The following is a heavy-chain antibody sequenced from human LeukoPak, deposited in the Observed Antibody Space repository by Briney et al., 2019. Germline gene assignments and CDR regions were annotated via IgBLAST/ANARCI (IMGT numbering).Heavy chain of an antibody. V-gene: IGHV4-39*07. CDR3: ARDYYYDFWSGYYPDYFDY. CDR2: IYHSGST. Sequence: SETLSLTCTVSGGSISSSNYFWGWIRQPPGKGLEWIGSIYHSGSTYYNPSLKSRVTISVDTSKNQFSLKLSSVTAADTAVYYCARDYYYDFWSGYYPDYFDYWGQGTLVTVSS. CDR1: GGSISSSNYF. J-gene: IGHJ4*02. D-gene: IGHD3-3*01.